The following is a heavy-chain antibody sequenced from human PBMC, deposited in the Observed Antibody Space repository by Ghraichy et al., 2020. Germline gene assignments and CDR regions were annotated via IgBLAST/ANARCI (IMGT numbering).Heavy chain of an antibody. CDR3: ARDRTTRGAHNWFDP. CDR2: ISSSSTYT. V-gene: IGHV3-11*05. J-gene: IGHJ5*02. CDR1: GFTFSDYY. D-gene: IGHD1-26*01. Sequence: LSLTCAASGFTFSDYYMNWIRQAPGKGLEWVSYISSSSTYTNYADSVKGRFTISRDNAKNSLHLQMNSLRAEDTAVYYCARDRTTRGAHNWFDPWGQGTLVTVSS.